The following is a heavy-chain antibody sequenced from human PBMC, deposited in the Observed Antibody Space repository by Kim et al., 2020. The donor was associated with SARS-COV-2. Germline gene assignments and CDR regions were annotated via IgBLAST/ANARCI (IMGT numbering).Heavy chain of an antibody. Sequence: ASVKVSCKASGYTFTSYYMHWVRQAPGQGLEWMGIINPSGGSTSYAQKFQGRVTMTRDTSTSTVYMELSSLRSEDTAVYYCARDVYRCVDLWGIVGASPLSNGMDVWGKGTTVTVSS. CDR3: ARDVYRCVDLWGIVGASPLSNGMDV. D-gene: IGHD1-26*01. V-gene: IGHV1-46*01. CDR1: GYTFTSYY. J-gene: IGHJ6*04. CDR2: INPSGGST.